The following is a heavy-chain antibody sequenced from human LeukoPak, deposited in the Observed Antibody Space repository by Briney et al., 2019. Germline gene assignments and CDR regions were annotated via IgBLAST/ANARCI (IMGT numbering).Heavy chain of an antibody. Sequence: GGSLRLSCAASGFTFTNYWMSWVRQAPGKGLEWVANIKQDGSEKYYVDSVKGRFTISRDNAKNSLFLQMNSLRAEDTAVYCCARDDYGGTRYWGQGTLVTVSS. D-gene: IGHD4-23*01. CDR2: IKQDGSEK. V-gene: IGHV3-7*01. J-gene: IGHJ4*02. CDR3: ARDDYGGTRY. CDR1: GFTFTNYW.